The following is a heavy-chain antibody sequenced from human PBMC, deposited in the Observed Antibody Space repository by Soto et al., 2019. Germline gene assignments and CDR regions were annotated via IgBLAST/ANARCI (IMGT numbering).Heavy chain of an antibody. D-gene: IGHD1-1*01. CDR2: IYYSGST. Sequence: SETLSLTCTVSGGSISSSSYYWGWIRQPPGKGLEWIGSIYYSGSTYYNPSLKSRVTISVDTSKNQFSLKLSSVTAADTAVYYCARQRTTGTASLDYWGQGTLVTVSS. CDR1: GGSISSSSYY. CDR3: ARQRTTGTASLDY. J-gene: IGHJ4*02. V-gene: IGHV4-39*01.